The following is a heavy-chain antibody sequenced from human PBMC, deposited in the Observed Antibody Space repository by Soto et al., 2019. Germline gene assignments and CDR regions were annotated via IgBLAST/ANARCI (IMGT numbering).Heavy chain of an antibody. Sequence: QVQLVESGGGVVQPGRSLRLSCAASGFTFSSYGMHWVRQAPGKGLEWVAVISYDGSNKYYADSVKGRFTISRDNSKNTLYLQMNSLRAEDTGVYYCASLATNTKYSGSYVDYWGQGTLVTVSS. CDR3: ASLATNTKYSGSYVDY. V-gene: IGHV3-30*03. CDR1: GFTFSSYG. CDR2: ISYDGSNK. D-gene: IGHD1-26*01. J-gene: IGHJ4*02.